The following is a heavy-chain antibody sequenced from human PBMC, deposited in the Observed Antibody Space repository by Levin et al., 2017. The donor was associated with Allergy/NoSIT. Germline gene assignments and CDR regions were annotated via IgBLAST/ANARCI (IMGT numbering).Heavy chain of an antibody. V-gene: IGHV4-59*01. D-gene: IGHD2-15*01. CDR1: GGSISSYY. CDR2: IYYSGST. Sequence: SETLSLTCTVSGGSISSYYWSWIRQPPGKGLEWIAYIYYSGSTSYNPSLKSRVTISVDTSKNQFSLNLNSVTAADTAVYYCAAGPVVAAIDFDYWGQGTLVTVSS. J-gene: IGHJ4*02. CDR3: AAGPVVAAIDFDY.